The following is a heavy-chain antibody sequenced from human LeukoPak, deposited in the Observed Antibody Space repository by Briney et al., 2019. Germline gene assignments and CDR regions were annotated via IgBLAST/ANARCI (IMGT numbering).Heavy chain of an antibody. D-gene: IGHD5-12*01. V-gene: IGHV4-30-4*01. Sequence: SQTLSLTCPVSGGSISSGDYYWSWIRQPPGKGLEWIGYIYYSGTTYYNPSLKSRVIISIDTSKNQFSLKLSSVTAADTAVYYCASGYETGYYFDYWGQGILVTVSS. J-gene: IGHJ4*02. CDR1: GGSISSGDYY. CDR3: ASGYETGYYFDY. CDR2: IYYSGTT.